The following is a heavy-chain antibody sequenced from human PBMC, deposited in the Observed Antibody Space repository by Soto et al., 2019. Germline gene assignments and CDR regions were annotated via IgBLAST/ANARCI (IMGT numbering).Heavy chain of an antibody. CDR1: GYIFVNYG. J-gene: IGHJ6*02. V-gene: IGHV1-18*01. Sequence: QVQLVQSGDEVRKPGSSVKVSCKASGYIFVNYGIAWVRQAPGQGLEWMGWISPYSGNTHYASKVQGRLTMTTDTXXXXXXXXXXXXXXXXXXXXXXXXXXXXXXXXXXDVWGQGTSVTVCS. CDR3: XXXXXXXXXXXXDV. CDR2: ISPYSGNT.